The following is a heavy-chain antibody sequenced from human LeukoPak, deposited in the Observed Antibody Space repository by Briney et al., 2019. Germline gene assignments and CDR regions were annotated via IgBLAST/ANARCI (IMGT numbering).Heavy chain of an antibody. CDR3: AKGRTSSSGNIFDY. J-gene: IGHJ4*02. D-gene: IGHD6-6*01. CDR2: ISYDGSNK. Sequence: GGSLRLSCAASGFTFSSYATHWVRQAPGKGLEWVAVISYDGSNKYYADSVKGRFTISRDNSKNTLYLQMNSLRAEDTAVYYCAKGRTSSSGNIFDYWGQGTLVTVSS. V-gene: IGHV3-30-3*01. CDR1: GFTFSSYA.